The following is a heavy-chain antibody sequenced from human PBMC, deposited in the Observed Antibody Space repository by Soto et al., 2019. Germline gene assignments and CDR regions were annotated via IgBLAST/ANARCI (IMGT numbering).Heavy chain of an antibody. CDR1: GFTFSVSD. D-gene: IGHD2-15*01. V-gene: IGHV3-23*01. Sequence: DVQVLESGGGLVQPGGSLRLSCAPSGFTFSVSDMTWVRQAPGKGLEWVSSISTSGDAAYYADSVKGRFTISRDNSKNTLYLQMNSLRAEDTAVYYCAKLVSQAHCDYWGRGALVSVSS. CDR2: ISTSGDAA. J-gene: IGHJ4*02. CDR3: AKLVSQAHCDY.